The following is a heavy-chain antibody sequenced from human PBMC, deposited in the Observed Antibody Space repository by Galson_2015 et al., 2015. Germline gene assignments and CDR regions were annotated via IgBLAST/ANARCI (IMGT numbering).Heavy chain of an antibody. J-gene: IGHJ6*02. D-gene: IGHD6-6*01. V-gene: IGHV1-69*13. CDR2: IIPIFGTA. CDR3: ARVDGIAARSYYYYYGMDV. Sequence: SVKVSCKASGGTFSSYAISWVRQAPGQGLEWMGGIIPIFGTANYAQKFQGRVTITADESTSTAYMELSSLRSEDTAVYYCARVDGIAARSYYYYYGMDVWGQGTTVTVSS. CDR1: GGTFSSYA.